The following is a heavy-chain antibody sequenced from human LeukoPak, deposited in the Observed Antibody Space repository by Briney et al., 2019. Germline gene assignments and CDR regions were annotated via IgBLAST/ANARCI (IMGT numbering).Heavy chain of an antibody. CDR1: GGSISSGDYY. D-gene: IGHD2-2*01. J-gene: IGHJ6*02. CDR2: IYYSGST. CDR3: AREYCSSTSCYCDV. Sequence: SQTLSLTCTVSGGSISSGDYYWSWIPQPPGKGLEWIGYIYYSGSTYYNPSLKSRVTISVDTSKNQFSLKLSSVTAADTAVYYCAREYCSSTSCYCDVWGQGTTVTVSS. V-gene: IGHV4-30-4*01.